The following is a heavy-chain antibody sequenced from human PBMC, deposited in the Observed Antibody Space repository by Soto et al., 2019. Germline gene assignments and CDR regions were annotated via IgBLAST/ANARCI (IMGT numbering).Heavy chain of an antibody. D-gene: IGHD4-17*01. CDR2: IWYDGSNK. Sequence: QVQLVESGGGVVQPGRSLRLSCAASGFTFSSYGMHWVRQAPGKGLEWVAVIWYDGSNKYYADSVKGRFTISRDNSKNTLYLQMNSLRAEDTAVYYCARASDCGDYVFDYWGQGTLVTVSS. CDR1: GFTFSSYG. CDR3: ARASDCGDYVFDY. J-gene: IGHJ4*02. V-gene: IGHV3-33*01.